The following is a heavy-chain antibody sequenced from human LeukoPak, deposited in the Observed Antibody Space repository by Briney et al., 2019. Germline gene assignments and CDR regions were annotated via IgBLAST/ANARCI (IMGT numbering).Heavy chain of an antibody. J-gene: IGHJ6*02. D-gene: IGHD6-19*01. V-gene: IGHV3-30-3*01. Sequence: GGSLRLSCAASGFTFSSYAMHWVRQAQGKGLEWVAVISYDGSNKYYADSVKGRFTISRDNSKNTLYLQMNSLRAEDTAVYYCARDDSQWLDPRYYYGMDVWGQGTTVTVSS. CDR2: ISYDGSNK. CDR3: ARDDSQWLDPRYYYGMDV. CDR1: GFTFSSYA.